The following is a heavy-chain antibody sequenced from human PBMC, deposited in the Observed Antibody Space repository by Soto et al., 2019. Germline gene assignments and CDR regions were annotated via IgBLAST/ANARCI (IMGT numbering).Heavy chain of an antibody. CDR2: IYYSGST. J-gene: IGHJ5*02. Sequence: PSETLSLTCTVSGGSISSYYWSWIRQPPGKGLEWIGYIYYSGSTNYNPPLKSRVTISVDTSKNQFSLKLSSVTAADTAVYYCARRYCSSTSCISNWFDPWGQGTLVTVSS. V-gene: IGHV4-59*01. D-gene: IGHD2-2*01. CDR1: GGSISSYY. CDR3: ARRYCSSTSCISNWFDP.